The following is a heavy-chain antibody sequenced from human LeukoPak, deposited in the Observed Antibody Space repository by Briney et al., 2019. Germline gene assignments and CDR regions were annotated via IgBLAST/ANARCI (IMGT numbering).Heavy chain of an antibody. J-gene: IGHJ6*03. Sequence: KSGGSLRLSCAASGFTFSDYAMIWVRQAPGKGLEWVSYISSSGSTIYYADSVKGRFTVSRDNAENSLYLQMNSLGAEDTAVYYCVREPCSGNYCIYYYMDVWGKGTTVTVSS. CDR1: GFTFSDYA. D-gene: IGHD3-10*02. V-gene: IGHV3-11*04. CDR3: VREPCSGNYCIYYYMDV. CDR2: ISSSGSTI.